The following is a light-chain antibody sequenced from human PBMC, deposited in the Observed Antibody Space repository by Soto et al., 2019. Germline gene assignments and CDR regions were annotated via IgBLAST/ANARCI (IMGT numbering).Light chain of an antibody. CDR2: EVY. Sequence: QSALTRPASVSGSPGQSISISCTGTSSDVGIYNYVSWYQQHPGKAPKLIICEVYNRPSGVSNRFSGSKSGNTASLTISGLRPEDEADYYCTSFTTSSIWGFGGGTEVTVL. V-gene: IGLV2-14*01. CDR3: TSFTTSSIWG. J-gene: IGLJ3*02. CDR1: SSDVGIYNY.